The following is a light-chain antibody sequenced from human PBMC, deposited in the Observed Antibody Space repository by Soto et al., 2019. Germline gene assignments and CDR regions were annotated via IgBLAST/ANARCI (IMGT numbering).Light chain of an antibody. CDR2: PAS. CDR3: QHLRTYPLS. J-gene: IGKJ2*03. Sequence: DIPLTQSPSFLSASVGDRVTVSCRASQAISTSLAWFQQKAGKVPQLLVYPASTLQDGVPSRFSGSGSGTYFTLTINNLQAEDFATYYCQHLRTYPLSFGPGTKLDIK. CDR1: QAISTS. V-gene: IGKV1-9*01.